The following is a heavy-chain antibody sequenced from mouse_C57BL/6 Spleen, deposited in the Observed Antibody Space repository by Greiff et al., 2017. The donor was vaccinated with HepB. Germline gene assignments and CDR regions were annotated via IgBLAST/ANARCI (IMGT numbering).Heavy chain of an antibody. V-gene: IGHV1-5*01. CDR2: IYPGNSDT. CDR3: TFYYDYDDWYFDV. Sequence: EVQLQQSGTVLARPGASVKMSCKTSGYTFTSYWMHWVKQRPGQGLEWIGAIYPGNSDTSYNQKFKGKAKLTAVTSASTAYMELSSLTNEDSAVYYCTFYYDYDDWYFDVWGTGTTVTVSS. D-gene: IGHD2-4*01. CDR1: GYTFTSYW. J-gene: IGHJ1*03.